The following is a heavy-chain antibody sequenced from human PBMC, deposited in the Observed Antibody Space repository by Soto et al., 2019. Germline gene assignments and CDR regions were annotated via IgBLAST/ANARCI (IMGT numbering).Heavy chain of an antibody. D-gene: IGHD2-2*01. J-gene: IGHJ6*02. Sequence: SVKPSCKACGGSFSSYAISWVRQAPKQGLEWMGGIIPIFGTANYAQKFQGRVTITADESTSTAYMELSSLRSEDTAVYYCARGGYCSSTSCYSNYYYYGMDVWGQGTTVTVSS. CDR1: GGSFSSYA. CDR2: IIPIFGTA. V-gene: IGHV1-69*13. CDR3: ARGGYCSSTSCYSNYYYYGMDV.